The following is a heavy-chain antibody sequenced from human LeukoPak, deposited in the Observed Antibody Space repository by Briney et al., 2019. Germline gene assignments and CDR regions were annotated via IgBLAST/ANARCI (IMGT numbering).Heavy chain of an antibody. J-gene: IGHJ4*02. V-gene: IGHV4-39*07. Sequence: PSETLSVTSTVPGGSTSSSSDYWGWIRQPPGEWLEWIGSIYYSGSTYYNPSLKSRVPISIDTSKNQCSLKLSSVTAAATAVYYCARESYDYGDNGPFDYWGQGTLGTVSS. CDR1: GGSTSSSSDY. D-gene: IGHD4-17*01. CDR3: ARESYDYGDNGPFDY. CDR2: IYYSGST.